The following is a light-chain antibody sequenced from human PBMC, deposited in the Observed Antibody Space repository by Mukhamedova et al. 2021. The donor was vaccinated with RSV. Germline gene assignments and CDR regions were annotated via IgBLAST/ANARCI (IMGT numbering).Light chain of an antibody. CDR2: KAS. Sequence: WYQRRVHGKAPKLLIYKASSLQSGVPSRFSGSGSETEFTLTISSLQPDDFATYFCQQYQASSTFGQGTKVEIE. V-gene: IGKV1-5*03. J-gene: IGKJ1*01. CDR3: QQYQASST.